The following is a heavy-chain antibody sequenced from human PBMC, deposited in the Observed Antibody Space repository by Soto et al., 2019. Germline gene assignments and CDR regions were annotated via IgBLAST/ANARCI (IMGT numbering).Heavy chain of an antibody. D-gene: IGHD3-16*02. Sequence: GGSLRLSCAASGFTFSSYAMSWVRQAPGKGLEWVSAISGSGGSTYYADSVKGRFTISRDNSKNTLYLQMNSLRAEDTAVYYCAKGSYDYIWGSYLDYWGQGTLVTVSS. V-gene: IGHV3-23*01. CDR3: AKGSYDYIWGSYLDY. J-gene: IGHJ4*02. CDR1: GFTFSSYA. CDR2: ISGSGGST.